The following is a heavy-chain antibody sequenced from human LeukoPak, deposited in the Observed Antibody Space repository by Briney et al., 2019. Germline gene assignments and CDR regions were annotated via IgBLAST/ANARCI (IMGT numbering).Heavy chain of an antibody. Sequence: GGSLRLSCAASGFTFNSYAMSWVRQAPGKGLEWVSTISGTGASTYYADSVKGRFTVSRDNSKNTLYLQMNSLTAEDTAIYYCAKVGPDLYFDYWGQGTLVTASS. CDR3: AKVGPDLYFDY. V-gene: IGHV3-23*01. CDR2: ISGTGAST. J-gene: IGHJ4*02. CDR1: GFTFNSYA.